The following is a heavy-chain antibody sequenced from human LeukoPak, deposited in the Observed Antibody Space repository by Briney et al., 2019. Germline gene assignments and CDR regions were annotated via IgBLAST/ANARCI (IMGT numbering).Heavy chain of an antibody. D-gene: IGHD3-10*01. Sequence: PSETLSLTCAVYGGSFSGYYWSWIRQPPGKGLEWIGEINHSGSTNYNPSLKSRVTISVDTSKNQFSLKLSSVTAADTAVYYCARGQPALLWFGEIEDDYWGQGTLVTVSS. V-gene: IGHV4-34*01. CDR2: INHSGST. CDR3: ARGQPALLWFGEIEDDY. CDR1: GGSFSGYY. J-gene: IGHJ4*02.